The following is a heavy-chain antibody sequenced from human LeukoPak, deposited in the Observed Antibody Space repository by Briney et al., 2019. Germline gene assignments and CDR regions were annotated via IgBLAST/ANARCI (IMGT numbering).Heavy chain of an antibody. CDR3: ARHGIPGYSSGWPYYYYGMDV. CDR1: GGSISSYY. J-gene: IGHJ6*02. Sequence: SETLSLTCTVSGGSISSYYWSWIRQPPGKGLEWIGYIYYSGSTNYNPSLKSRVTISVDTPKNQFSLKLSSVTAADTAVYYCARHGIPGYSSGWPYYYYGMDVWGQGTTVTVSS. D-gene: IGHD6-19*01. CDR2: IYYSGST. V-gene: IGHV4-59*08.